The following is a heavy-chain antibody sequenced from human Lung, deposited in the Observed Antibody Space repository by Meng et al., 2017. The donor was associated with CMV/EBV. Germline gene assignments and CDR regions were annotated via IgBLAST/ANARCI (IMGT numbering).Heavy chain of an antibody. J-gene: IGHJ5*02. Sequence: QLFQSGSEMKNARASVNVSCKDSGYTFSTYTINWVPQAHGRGLEWMGWISTNTGTPTYTQGFTGRFVFSLDTSVSTAYLQISSLKAEDTAVYYCARGGNFDPWGQGTLVTVSS. CDR2: ISTNTGTP. V-gene: IGHV7-4-1*02. CDR3: ARGGNFDP. CDR1: GYTFSTYT. D-gene: IGHD2/OR15-2a*01.